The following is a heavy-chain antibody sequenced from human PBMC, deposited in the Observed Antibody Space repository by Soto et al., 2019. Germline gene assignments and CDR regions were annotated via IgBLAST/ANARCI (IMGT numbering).Heavy chain of an antibody. CDR3: ATLPDGMATIYDY. V-gene: IGHV4-39*01. D-gene: IGHD5-12*01. J-gene: IGHJ4*02. CDR2: IYYSGST. Sequence: PSETLSLTCTVSGGSISSSSYYWGWIRQPPGKGLEWIGSIYYSGSTYYNPSLKSRVTISVDTSKNQFSLKLSSVTAADTAVYYRATLPDGMATIYDYWGQGTLVTVSS. CDR1: GGSISSSSYY.